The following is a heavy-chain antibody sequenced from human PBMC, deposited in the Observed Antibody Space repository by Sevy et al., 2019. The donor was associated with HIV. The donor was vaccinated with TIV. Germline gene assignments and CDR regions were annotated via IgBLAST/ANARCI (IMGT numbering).Heavy chain of an antibody. V-gene: IGHV3-33*01. CDR2: IWYDGSNK. Sequence: GGSLRLSCAASGFTFSSYGMHWVRQAPGKGLEWVAVIWYDGSNKYYADSVKGRFTISRDNSKNTLYLQMNSLRAEDTVVYYCARVGRSGVNYYYMDVWGKGTTVTVSS. CDR1: GFTFSSYG. D-gene: IGHD3-10*01. J-gene: IGHJ6*03. CDR3: ARVGRSGVNYYYMDV.